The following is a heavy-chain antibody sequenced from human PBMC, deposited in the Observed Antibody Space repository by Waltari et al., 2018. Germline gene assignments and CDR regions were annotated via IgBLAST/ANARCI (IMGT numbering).Heavy chain of an antibody. D-gene: IGHD3-3*01. CDR3: ARPPSLWNRLNFHH. J-gene: IGHJ1*01. CDR1: GYSASAFA. V-gene: IGHV1-8*01. Sequence: QVQLVQSVTEVKTPGALVKCSCKASGYSASAFAINWVRQAAGQAPQWLGWMNPKTGDTGYSLKFQGRITLTANTSISTVYRELSSLTTDDSAVYYCARPPSLWNRLNFHHWGQGTLVRVSS. CDR2: MNPKTGDT.